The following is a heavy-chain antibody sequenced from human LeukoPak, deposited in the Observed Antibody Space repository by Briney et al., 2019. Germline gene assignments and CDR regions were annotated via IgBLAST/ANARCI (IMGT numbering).Heavy chain of an antibody. CDR1: GFTFSSYA. J-gene: IGHJ4*02. V-gene: IGHV3-23*01. CDR2: ISGSGGST. D-gene: IGHD4-11*01. CDR3: ARGGGGYIKYGPDY. Sequence: GGSLRLSCAASGFTFSSYAMSWVRQAPGKGLEWVSGISGSGGSTYYADSVKGRFTISRDNSKNTLYLEMNSLRVEDTAVYYCARGGGGYIKYGPDYRGQGTLVTVSS.